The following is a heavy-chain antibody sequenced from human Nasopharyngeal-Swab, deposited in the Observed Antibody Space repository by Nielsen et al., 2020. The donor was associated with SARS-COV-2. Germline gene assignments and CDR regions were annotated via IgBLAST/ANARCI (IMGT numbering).Heavy chain of an antibody. D-gene: IGHD2-8*02. CDR2: IYYSEST. CDR1: GGSISSYY. V-gene: IGHV4-59*01. J-gene: IGHJ5*02. Sequence: SETLSLTCTVSGGSISSYYWSWIRQPPGKGLEWIGYIYYSESTNYNPSLKSRVTISVDTSKNQFSLKLSSVTAADTAVYYCARDHLNCTGDVCYYNWFDPWGQGTLVTVSS. CDR3: ARDHLNCTGDVCYYNWFDP.